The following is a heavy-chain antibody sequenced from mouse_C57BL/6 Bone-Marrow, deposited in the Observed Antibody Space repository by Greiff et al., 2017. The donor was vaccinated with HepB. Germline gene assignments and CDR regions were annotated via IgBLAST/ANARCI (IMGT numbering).Heavy chain of an antibody. CDR2: IDPETGGT. V-gene: IGHV1-15*01. J-gene: IGHJ2*01. Sequence: QVHVKQSGAELVRPGASVTLSCKASGYTFTDYEMHWVKQTPVHGLEWIGAIDPETGGTAYNQKFKGKAILTADKSSSTAYMELRSLTSEDSAVYYCTKTFTVVARDYFDYWGQGTTLTVSS. CDR1: GYTFTDYE. CDR3: TKTFTVVARDYFDY. D-gene: IGHD1-1*01.